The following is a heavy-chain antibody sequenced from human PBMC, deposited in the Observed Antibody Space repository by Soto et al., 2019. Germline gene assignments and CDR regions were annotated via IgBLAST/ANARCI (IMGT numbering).Heavy chain of an antibody. J-gene: IGHJ4*02. CDR1: GYTFTSYD. Sequence: ASVKVSCKASGYTFTSYDINWVRQATGQGLEWMGWMNPNSGNTGYAQKFQGRVTMTRNTSISTAYMELSSLRSEDTAVYYCARGSCRTGDFWSGYYKEYYFDYWGQGTLVTVSS. V-gene: IGHV1-8*01. CDR2: MNPNSGNT. CDR3: ARGSCRTGDFWSGYYKEYYFDY. D-gene: IGHD3-3*01.